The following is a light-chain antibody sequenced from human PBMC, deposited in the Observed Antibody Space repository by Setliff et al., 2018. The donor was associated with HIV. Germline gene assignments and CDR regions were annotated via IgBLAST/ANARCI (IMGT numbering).Light chain of an antibody. Sequence: EIVMTQSPATLSVSPGERATLSCRASQSVSSNLAWYQHKFGQAPRLLIYDASIRDNGIPVRFSGSGSGTEFTLTISSLQSEDFAVFYCQQYDRSPWTFGQGTKVDIK. J-gene: IGKJ1*01. CDR3: QQYDRSPWT. CDR1: QSVSSN. V-gene: IGKV3-15*01. CDR2: DAS.